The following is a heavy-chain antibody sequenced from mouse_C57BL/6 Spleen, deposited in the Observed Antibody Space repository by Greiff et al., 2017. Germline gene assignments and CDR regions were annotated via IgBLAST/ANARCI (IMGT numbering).Heavy chain of an antibody. Sequence: VQLQQSGAELVRPGASVKLSCTASGFNIKDDYMHWVKQRPEQGLEWIGWIDPENGDTEYASKFQGKATITADTSSNTAYLQLSSLTSEDTAVYYCTTYTTVVPDYWGQGTTLTVSS. D-gene: IGHD1-1*01. V-gene: IGHV14-4*01. CDR3: TTYTTVVPDY. J-gene: IGHJ2*01. CDR1: GFNIKDDY. CDR2: IDPENGDT.